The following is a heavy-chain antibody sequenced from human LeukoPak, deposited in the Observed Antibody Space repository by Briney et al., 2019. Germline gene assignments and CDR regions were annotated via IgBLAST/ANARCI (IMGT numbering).Heavy chain of an antibody. J-gene: IGHJ4*02. D-gene: IGHD2-2*01. CDR3: ARGRICSSTSCYSDY. V-gene: IGHV3-21*01. CDR1: GFTFDDYG. Sequence: PGGSLRLSCAASGFTFDDYGMSWVRQAPGKGLEWVSSISSSSSYIYYADSVKGRFTISRDNAKNSLYLQMNSLRAEDTAVYYCARGRICSSTSCYSDYWGQGTLVTVSS. CDR2: ISSSSSYI.